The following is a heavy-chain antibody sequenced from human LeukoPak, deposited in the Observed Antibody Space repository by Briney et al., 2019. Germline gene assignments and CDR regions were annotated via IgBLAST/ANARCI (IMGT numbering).Heavy chain of an antibody. J-gene: IGHJ4*02. CDR2: IYPDDSDT. CDR3: ARLGRGNSLDY. CDR1: GYSFTTYW. V-gene: IGHV5-51*01. Sequence: GESLKISCKGSGYSFTTYWIGWVRQMPGEGLEWMGIIYPDDSDTRYSPSFQGQVTISADKSITTAYLQWSSLKASDTAMYYCARLGRGNSLDYWGQGTLVTVSS. D-gene: IGHD4-23*01.